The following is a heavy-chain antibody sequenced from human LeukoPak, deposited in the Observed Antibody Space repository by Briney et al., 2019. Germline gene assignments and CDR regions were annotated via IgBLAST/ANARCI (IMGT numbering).Heavy chain of an antibody. CDR1: GFTFSGSA. CDR2: IRSKANGYAT. V-gene: IGHV3-73*01. Sequence: GGSLRLSCAASGFTFSGSAMHWVRQASGKGLEWVGRIRSKANGYATGYGGSVKGRFTISRDDSKNTAYLQMNSLKTEDTAVYYCTSATMGGWSRSLDYWGQGILVTVSS. D-gene: IGHD2-15*01. J-gene: IGHJ4*02. CDR3: TSATMGGWSRSLDY.